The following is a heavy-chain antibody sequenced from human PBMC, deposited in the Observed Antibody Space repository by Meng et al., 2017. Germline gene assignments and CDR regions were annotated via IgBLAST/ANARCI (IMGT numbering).Heavy chain of an antibody. CDR3: ARAIAVAGITIDY. CDR2: IYYSGST. D-gene: IGHD6-19*01. CDR1: GGSVSSGSYY. V-gene: IGHV4-61*01. J-gene: IGHJ4*02. Sequence: GERQGSGPGRVRRSETLSLSCTVSGGSVSSGSYYWSWIRQPPGKGLEWIGYIYYSGSTNYNPSLKSRVTISVDTSKNQFSLKLSSVTAADTAVYYCARAIAVAGITIDYWGQGTLVTVSS.